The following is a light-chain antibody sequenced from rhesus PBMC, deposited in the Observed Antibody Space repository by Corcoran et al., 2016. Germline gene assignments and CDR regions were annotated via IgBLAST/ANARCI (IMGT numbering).Light chain of an antibody. CDR3: QQYNSAPT. CDR2: KAS. V-gene: IGKV1-21*01. CDR1: QGISCW. Sequence: DIQMTQSPSSLSASVGDRVTITCRASQGISCWLAWYQQKAGKAPKVLMYKASSSQSGVPSSFSGSGSGKVFPLTISSLQPVVFATCYCQQYNSAPTFVQRDKVEIK. J-gene: IGKJ1*01.